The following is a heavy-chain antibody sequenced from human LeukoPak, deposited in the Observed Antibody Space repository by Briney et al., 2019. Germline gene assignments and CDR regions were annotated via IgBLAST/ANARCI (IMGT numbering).Heavy chain of an antibody. D-gene: IGHD3-9*01. CDR3: ARNYYDILTGYHPLDY. Sequence: PGGSLRLSCAASGFTFSSYSMNWVRQAPGKGLEWVSYISSSSSTIYYADSVKGRFTISRDNAKNSLYLQMNSLRAEDTAVYYCARNYYDILTGYHPLDYWGQGTLVTVSS. CDR1: GFTFSSYS. J-gene: IGHJ4*02. CDR2: ISSSSSTI. V-gene: IGHV3-48*01.